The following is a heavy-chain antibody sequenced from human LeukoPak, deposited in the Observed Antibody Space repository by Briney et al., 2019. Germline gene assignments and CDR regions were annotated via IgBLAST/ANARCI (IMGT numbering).Heavy chain of an antibody. J-gene: IGHJ4*02. V-gene: IGHV5-51*04. CDR2: IYPGDSDT. D-gene: IGHD2-21*02. CDR1: GYSFTTYW. CDR3: ARTYCGGDCYYSYFDY. Sequence: GEPLKISCKGSGYSFTTYWIGWVRQMPGKGLEWMGIIYPGDSDTRYSPSFQGQVTISADKPISTAYLQWSSLKASDTAMYYCARTYCGGDCYYSYFDYWGQGTLVTVSS.